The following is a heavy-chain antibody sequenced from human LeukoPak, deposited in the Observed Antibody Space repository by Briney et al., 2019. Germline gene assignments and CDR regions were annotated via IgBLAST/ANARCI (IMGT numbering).Heavy chain of an antibody. CDR1: EYTFTGYY. V-gene: IGHV1-2*02. J-gene: IGHJ4*02. Sequence: ASVKVSCKASEYTFTGYYMHWVRQAPGQGLEWMGWINPNSGGTNYAQKFQGRVTMTRDTSISTAYMELSRLRSDDTAVYYCARSGITIFGVVIPLHWGQGTLVTVSS. CDR3: ARSGITIFGVVIPLH. CDR2: INPNSGGT. D-gene: IGHD3-3*01.